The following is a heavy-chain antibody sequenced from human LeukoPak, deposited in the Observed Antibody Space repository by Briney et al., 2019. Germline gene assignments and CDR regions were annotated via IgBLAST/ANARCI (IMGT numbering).Heavy chain of an antibody. J-gene: IGHJ6*03. V-gene: IGHV4-61*02. D-gene: IGHD3-10*01. CDR1: GGSISSGSYY. CDR2: IFTSGST. Sequence: SQTLSLTCTVSGGSISSGSYYWSWIRQPAGNGLEWIGRIFTSGSTKYNSSLKSRVTISVDTSKNQFSLKLSSVTAADTAVYYCAREGKITMVRGVIRYYYMDVWGKGTTVTISS. CDR3: AREGKITMVRGVIRYYYMDV.